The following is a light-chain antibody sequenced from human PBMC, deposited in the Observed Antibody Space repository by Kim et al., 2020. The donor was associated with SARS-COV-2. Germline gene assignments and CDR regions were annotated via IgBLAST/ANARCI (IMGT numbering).Light chain of an antibody. Sequence: QSALTQPRSVSGSPGQSVTISCTGTSSDVGGYNYVSWYQLHPGKAPKLMIYAVSKRPSGVPDRFSGSKSGNTASLTISGLQAGDEADYYCCSYTGTDPLKVFGTGTKVTVL. CDR1: SSDVGGYNY. CDR2: AVS. J-gene: IGLJ1*01. V-gene: IGLV2-11*01. CDR3: CSYTGTDPLKV.